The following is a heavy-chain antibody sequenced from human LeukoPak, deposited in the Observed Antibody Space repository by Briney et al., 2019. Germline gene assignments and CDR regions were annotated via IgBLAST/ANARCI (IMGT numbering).Heavy chain of an antibody. CDR3: ARDLWERWLQSHDVFAI. J-gene: IGHJ3*02. Sequence: PGGSLRLSCAASGFTFSSYSMNWVRQTPGKGLEWVSSISSRSTYIYYADSVKGRFTISRDNAQNSLYLQMNRLRAEDTAVYYCARDLWERWLQSHDVFAIWGQGTIVTVSS. D-gene: IGHD5-24*01. CDR1: GFTFSSYS. CDR2: ISSRSTYI. V-gene: IGHV3-21*01.